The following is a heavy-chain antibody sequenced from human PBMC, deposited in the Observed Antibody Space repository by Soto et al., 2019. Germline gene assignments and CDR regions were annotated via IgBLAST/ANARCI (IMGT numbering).Heavy chain of an antibody. CDR2: LYYSGTT. CDR1: GDSISSSY. Sequence: QVQLQESGPGLVKPSETLSLTCTVSGDSISSSYWSWIRQPPGKGLEWIGYLYYSGTTNYNPSLKSRVTISVDTSKNQFSLKLRSVTEADTAVYYCARGALWFGEFDYWGQGTLVSVSS. CDR3: ARGALWFGEFDY. J-gene: IGHJ4*02. V-gene: IGHV4-59*01. D-gene: IGHD3-10*01.